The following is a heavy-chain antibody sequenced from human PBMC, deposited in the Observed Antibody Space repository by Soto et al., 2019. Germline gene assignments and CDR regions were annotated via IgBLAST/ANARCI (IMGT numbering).Heavy chain of an antibody. V-gene: IGHV4-59*01. CDR2: VYNSGST. CDR1: GGSISSNY. D-gene: IGHD6-13*01. J-gene: IGHJ4*02. CDR3: ARYRREAVAGYTLDN. Sequence: SETLSLTCTVSGGSISSNYWTWIRQPPGKGLEWIGYVYNSGSTNYNPSLKSRVTISEDTSKSQFSLKVNSMTAADTAVYYCARYRREAVAGYTLDNWGQGILVTVSS.